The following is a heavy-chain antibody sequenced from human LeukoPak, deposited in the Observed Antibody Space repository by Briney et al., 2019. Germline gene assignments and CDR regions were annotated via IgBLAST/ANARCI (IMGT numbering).Heavy chain of an antibody. D-gene: IGHD2/OR15-2a*01. V-gene: IGHV4-59*08. CDR2: MFYSGST. Sequence: PSEILSLTCTVSTDSFSSSYWSWIRQPPGKGLEWIGYMFYSGSTKYNPSLKSRVTISVDTSKNQFSLRLTSVTAADTAVYYCARHRQYDADVFDLWGQGTMVIVSS. J-gene: IGHJ3*01. CDR1: TDSFSSSY. CDR3: ARHRQYDADVFDL.